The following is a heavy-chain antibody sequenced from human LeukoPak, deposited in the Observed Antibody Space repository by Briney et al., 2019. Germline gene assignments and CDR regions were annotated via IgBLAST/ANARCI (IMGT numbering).Heavy chain of an antibody. V-gene: IGHV3-74*03. CDR3: ATGGDNDILTGYYTSFDY. CDR2: IKSDGSDT. J-gene: IGHJ4*02. D-gene: IGHD3-9*01. CDR1: GFTFSSYW. Sequence: GGSLRLSCAASGFTFSSYWMHWVRQAPGKGLVWVSRIKSDGSDTTYADSVKGRFTISRDNSKNTLYLQMNSLRAEDTAVYYCATGGDNDILTGYYTSFDYWGQGTLVTVSS.